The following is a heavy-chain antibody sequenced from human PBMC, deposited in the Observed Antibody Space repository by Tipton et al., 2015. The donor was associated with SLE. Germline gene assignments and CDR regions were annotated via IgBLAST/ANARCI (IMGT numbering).Heavy chain of an antibody. CDR2: IFYSGFT. D-gene: IGHD6-6*01. J-gene: IGHJ6*02. V-gene: IGHV4-59*01. CDR3: ARERGARPNCCCGLDG. CDR1: GGPFSGYY. Sequence: TLSLTCAVYGGPFSGYYWSWIRQPPGKGLERIGYIFYSGFTNYNPSLKSRVTISVDTSKNQFSLRLSSVTAADTALYYCARERGARPNCCCGLDGGGPGITVAVS.